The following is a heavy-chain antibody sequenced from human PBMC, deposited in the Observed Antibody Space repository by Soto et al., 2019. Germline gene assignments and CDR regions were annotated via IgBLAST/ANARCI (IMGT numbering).Heavy chain of an antibody. D-gene: IGHD5-18*01. J-gene: IGHJ4*02. CDR3: ARGRIQLWLYFDY. CDR2: ISDSGGST. V-gene: IGHV3-23*01. CDR1: GFTFSSYA. Sequence: PGGSLRLSCAASGFTFSSYAMSWVRQAPGKGLEWVAAISDSGGSTYYADSVKGRFTISRDNSKNTLYLQMNSLRAEDTAVYYWARGRIQLWLYFDYWGQGTLVTVSS.